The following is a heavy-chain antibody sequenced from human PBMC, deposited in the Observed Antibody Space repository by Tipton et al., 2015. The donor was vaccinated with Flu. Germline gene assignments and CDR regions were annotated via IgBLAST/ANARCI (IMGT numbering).Heavy chain of an antibody. CDR2: IRNKADSYTT. J-gene: IGHJ4*02. CDR3: AREEFRYGPFES. CDR1: GFTFSDHY. Sequence: LSLTCAASGFTFSDHYMDWVRQAPGKGLEWVGRIRNKADSYTTEYAASVTGRFTISRDESKNSLYLQMNSLKTEDTAVYYCAREEFRYGPFESWGQGTLVTVSS. V-gene: IGHV3-72*01. D-gene: IGHD3-10*01.